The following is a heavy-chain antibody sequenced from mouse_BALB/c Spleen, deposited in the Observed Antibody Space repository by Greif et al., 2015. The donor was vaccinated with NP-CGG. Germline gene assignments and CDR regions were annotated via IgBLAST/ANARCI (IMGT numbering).Heavy chain of an antibody. Sequence: VKLMESGPGLVAPSQSLSLTCTVSGFSLTSYGVSWVRQPPGKGLEWLGVIWGDGSTNYHSALISRLSISKDNSKSXVFLKLTSLQTDDTATYYYTKQLCLPYYYAMDYWRQGTSFTVSS. D-gene: IGHD3-1*01. CDR1: GFSLTSYG. CDR3: TKQLCLPYYYAMDY. J-gene: IGHJ4*01. V-gene: IGHV2-3*01. CDR2: IWGDGST.